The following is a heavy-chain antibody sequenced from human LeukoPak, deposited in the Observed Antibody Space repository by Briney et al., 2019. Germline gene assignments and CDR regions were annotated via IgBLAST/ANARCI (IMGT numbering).Heavy chain of an antibody. J-gene: IGHJ4*02. CDR1: GGSISSGGFY. D-gene: IGHD3-10*01. Sequence: SETLSLTCTLSGGSISSGGFYWIWIRQHPGKGLEWIVYIYYSGSTYYNPSLKSRVTISVDTSKNQFSLKLSSVTAADTAVYYCARELGRGYYGSGSYFDYWGQGTLVTVSS. CDR2: IYYSGST. V-gene: IGHV4-31*03. CDR3: ARELGRGYYGSGSYFDY.